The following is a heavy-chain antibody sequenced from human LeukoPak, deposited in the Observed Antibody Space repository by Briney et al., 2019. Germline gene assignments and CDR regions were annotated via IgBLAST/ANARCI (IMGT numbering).Heavy chain of an antibody. J-gene: IGHJ4*02. D-gene: IGHD6-6*01. CDR3: ARLPYSSSFLKYYFDY. CDR2: IYPGDSDT. CDR1: GYSFTSYW. V-gene: IGHV5-51*01. Sequence: GESLKISCKGSGYSFTSYWIGWVRQMPGKGLEWMGIIYPGDSDTRYSPSFQGQVTISADKSISTAYLQWSSLKASDTAMYYCARLPYSSSFLKYYFDYWGQGTLVTVSS.